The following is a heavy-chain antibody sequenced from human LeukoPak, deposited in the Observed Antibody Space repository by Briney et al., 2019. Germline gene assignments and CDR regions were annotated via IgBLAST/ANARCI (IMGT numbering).Heavy chain of an antibody. CDR3: AKDNDFWNSHHRGRGLDY. CDR2: IWYDGSNK. J-gene: IGHJ4*02. D-gene: IGHD3-3*01. Sequence: GRSLRLSCAASGYNFNDYAMHWVRQAPDKGLEWVAAIWYDGSNKYYADSVKGRFTISRDNSKSTLYLQMDSLRAEDTAVYYCAKDNDFWNSHHRGRGLDYWGQGTLVTVSS. V-gene: IGHV3-33*06. CDR1: GYNFNDYA.